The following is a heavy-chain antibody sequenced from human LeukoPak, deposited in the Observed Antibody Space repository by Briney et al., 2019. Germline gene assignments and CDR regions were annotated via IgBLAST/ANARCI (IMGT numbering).Heavy chain of an antibody. D-gene: IGHD2-15*01. CDR2: IKSKPDGATT. J-gene: IGHJ4*02. Sequence: GGSLRLSCAASGGSGFTFSNAWMNWVRQAPGKGLEWVGRIKSKPDGATTDYAAPVKGRFTISRDDSRNTLYLQMSGLKTEDTAVYYCTTTYSQAYWNYWGQGTLVTVSS. CDR1: GGSGFTFSNAW. V-gene: IGHV3-15*01. CDR3: TTTYSQAYWNY.